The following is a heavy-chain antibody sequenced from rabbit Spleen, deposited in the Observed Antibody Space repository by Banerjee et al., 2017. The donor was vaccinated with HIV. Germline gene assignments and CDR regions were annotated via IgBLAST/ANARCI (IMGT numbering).Heavy chain of an antibody. CDR2: IYTGNSKT. J-gene: IGHJ4*01. Sequence: EESGGDLVKPEGSLTLTCTASGFSFSNSYWICWVRQAPGKGLEWIACIYTGNSKTYYANWAKGRFTISKTSSTTVTLQMTSLTVADTATYFCARDAGSGDYIDGYFNLWGQGTLVTVS. D-gene: IGHD8-1*01. CDR1: GFSFSNSYW. V-gene: IGHV1S45*01. CDR3: ARDAGSGDYIDGYFNL.